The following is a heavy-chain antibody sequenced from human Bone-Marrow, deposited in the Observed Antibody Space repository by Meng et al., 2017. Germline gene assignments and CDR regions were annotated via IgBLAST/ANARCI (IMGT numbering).Heavy chain of an antibody. CDR2: INPDSGGT. J-gene: IGHJ1*01. V-gene: IGHV1-2*02. CDR1: GSTFTGYY. Sequence: GHVVRYGSKVKKPGATVKVTCKPSGSTFTGYYMHWVRQAPGQGLEWMGWINPDSGGTNDAQKFQGRVTMTRNTSISTAYMELSSLRSEDTAVDYCARGPSGSYPLEYFQHWGQGTLVTVSS. D-gene: IGHD1-26*01. CDR3: ARGPSGSYPLEYFQH.